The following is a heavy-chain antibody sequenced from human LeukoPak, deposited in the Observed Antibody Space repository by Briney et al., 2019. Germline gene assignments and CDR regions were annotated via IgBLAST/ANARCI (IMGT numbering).Heavy chain of an antibody. D-gene: IGHD1-1*01. J-gene: IGHJ4*02. CDR1: GGSISSYY. CDR2: ISFSGST. CDR3: ARHAGGTTRDY. V-gene: IGHV4-59*08. Sequence: PSETLSLTCTVSGGSISSYYWSWIRQPPGEGLEWIGYISFSGSTNYNASLQSRVTISVDTSKNQFSLRLYSVTAADTAVYYCARHAGGTTRDYWGQGTLVTVSS.